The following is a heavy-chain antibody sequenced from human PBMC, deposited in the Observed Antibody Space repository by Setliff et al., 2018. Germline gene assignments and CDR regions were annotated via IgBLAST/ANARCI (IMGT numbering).Heavy chain of an antibody. CDR2: INYSGST. V-gene: IGHV4-59*02. Sequence: PSETLSLPCSVSGGAVSGDYWTWIRRPPGKGLEYIGYINYSGSTNYNPALKSRVTISGDTPKTQVSLRLSSVTAADTAVYYCATRKSSGRLYYMDVWGKGTTVTVSS. D-gene: IGHD1-26*01. CDR1: GGAVSGDY. J-gene: IGHJ6*03. CDR3: ATRKSSGRLYYMDV.